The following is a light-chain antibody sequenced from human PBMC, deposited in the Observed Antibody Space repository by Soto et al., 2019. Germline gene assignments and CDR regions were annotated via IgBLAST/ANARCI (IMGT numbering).Light chain of an antibody. CDR1: QSVDIN. CDR3: QQYGSSGT. Sequence: EIVLTQSLATLSVSPGDRVTLSCRASQSVDINLAWYQQRSGQAPRLLIYGASTRATGIPDRFSGSGSGTDFTLTISRLEPEDFAVYYCQQYGSSGTFGQGSKAAI. V-gene: IGKV3-20*01. CDR2: GAS. J-gene: IGKJ1*01.